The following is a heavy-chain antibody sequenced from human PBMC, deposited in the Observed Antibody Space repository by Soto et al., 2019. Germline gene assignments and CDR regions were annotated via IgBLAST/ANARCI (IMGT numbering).Heavy chain of an antibody. J-gene: IGHJ6*02. Sequence: SETLSLTCTVSGGSISSGGYYWSWIRQHPGKGLEWIGYIYYSGSTYYNPSLKSRVTISVDTSKNQFSLKLSSVTAADTAVYYCARDRGVTSSYYYYYGMEVWAQGXTVTVCS. CDR3: ARDRGVTSSYYYYYGMEV. V-gene: IGHV4-31*03. CDR2: IYYSGST. CDR1: GGSISSGGYY. D-gene: IGHD4-4*01.